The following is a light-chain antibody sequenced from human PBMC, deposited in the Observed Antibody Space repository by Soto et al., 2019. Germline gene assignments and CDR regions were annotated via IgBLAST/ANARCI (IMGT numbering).Light chain of an antibody. Sequence: EFELTHSPGTLALFPGERASLSCRASLRVSSTYFAWYRQKPGQPPSLIIYGASNRATGVPDRFSGSGSGTDFTLTISRLETEDFAVDYCQQYGSSSPGFTFGPGTTVDIK. J-gene: IGKJ3*01. V-gene: IGKV3-20*01. CDR1: LRVSSTY. CDR2: GAS. CDR3: QQYGSSSPGFT.